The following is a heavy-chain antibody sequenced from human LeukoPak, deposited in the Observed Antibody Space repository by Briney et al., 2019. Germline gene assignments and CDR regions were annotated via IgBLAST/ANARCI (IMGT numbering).Heavy chain of an antibody. J-gene: IGHJ4*02. CDR3: ARDPPVYCSGGSCYSDY. V-gene: IGHV1-18*01. Sequence: SVKVSCKASGYTFTSYGISWVRQAPGQGLEWMGWISAYNGNTNYAQKLQGRVTMTTDTSTSTAYMELRSLRSDDTAVYYCARDPPVYCSGGSCYSDYWGQGTLVTVSS. CDR2: ISAYNGNT. CDR1: GYTFTSYG. D-gene: IGHD2-15*01.